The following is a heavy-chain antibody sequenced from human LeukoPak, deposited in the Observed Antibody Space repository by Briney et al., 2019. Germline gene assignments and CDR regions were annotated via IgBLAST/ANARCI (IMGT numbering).Heavy chain of an antibody. CDR2: IIPIFGIA. J-gene: IGHJ6*02. Sequence: SVNVSCESSLGTFSIYAISWVRQAPGQGREWMGLIIPIFGIANYAQKFQGRVTITADTSTRTAYMELSSLRSEDTAVYYCARDSHYDFWSGYYSYYYGMDVWGQGTTVTVSS. V-gene: IGHV1-69*10. CDR3: ARDSHYDFWSGYYSYYYGMDV. CDR1: LGTFSIYA. D-gene: IGHD3-3*01.